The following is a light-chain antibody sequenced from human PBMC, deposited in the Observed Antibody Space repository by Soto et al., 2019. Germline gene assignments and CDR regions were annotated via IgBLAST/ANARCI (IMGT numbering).Light chain of an antibody. Sequence: DIQLTQSRSSLSSSVGDRVTITCRASQSISNYLNWYQQKPGKAPNLLIYAASSLQSGVPLRFSGSESGTDFTLTITSLQIEDFATYYCQQTFSAPLTFGGGTKVEIK. J-gene: IGKJ4*01. CDR2: AAS. CDR3: QQTFSAPLT. V-gene: IGKV1-39*01. CDR1: QSISNY.